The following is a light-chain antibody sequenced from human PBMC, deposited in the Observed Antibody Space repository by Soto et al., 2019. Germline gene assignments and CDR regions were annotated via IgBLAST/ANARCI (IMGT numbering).Light chain of an antibody. CDR3: QQYGSTPLT. V-gene: IGKV3D-20*01. CDR2: DAS. J-gene: IGKJ4*01. Sequence: EIVLTQSPPTLSLSPGEKATFSSGASQRVGSSNLAWYHQKPGLAPRLLIYDASSRATGIPDRFSGSGSGTDFTLTISRLEPEDFAVYYCQQYGSTPLTFGGGTKVEIK. CDR1: QRVGSSN.